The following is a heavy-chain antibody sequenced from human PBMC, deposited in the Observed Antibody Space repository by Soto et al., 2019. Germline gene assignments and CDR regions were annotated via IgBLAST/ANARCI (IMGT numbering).Heavy chain of an antibody. CDR3: AKGGDGYNPISYYYGMDV. CDR1: GFTFSGYG. V-gene: IGHV3-30*18. CDR2: ISYDATNK. Sequence: QVQPVESGGGVVQPGRSLRLSCAASGFTFSGYGMHWVRQAPGKGLEWVAVISYDATNKYYADSVKGRFTISRDNSKNTLDLQMNSLRAEDTAVYYCAKGGDGYNPISYYYGMDVWGQGTTVTVSS. D-gene: IGHD5-12*01. J-gene: IGHJ6*02.